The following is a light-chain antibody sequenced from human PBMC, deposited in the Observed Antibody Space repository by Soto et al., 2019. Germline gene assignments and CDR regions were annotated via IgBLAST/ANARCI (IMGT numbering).Light chain of an antibody. CDR1: QSISTY. CDR3: QQYNSYSSWT. Sequence: DIQMTQSPSSLSASEGDRVTITCRASQSISTYLNWYQQKPGKAPKLLIYAASSLQSGVPSRFSGSGSGTQFTLTISSLQPDDFGTYYCQQYNSYSSWTFGHGTKVDIK. J-gene: IGKJ1*01. CDR2: AAS. V-gene: IGKV1-39*01.